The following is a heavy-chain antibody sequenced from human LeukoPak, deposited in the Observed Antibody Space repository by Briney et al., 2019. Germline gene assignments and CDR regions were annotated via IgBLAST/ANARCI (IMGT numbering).Heavy chain of an antibody. CDR2: ISGSGGST. V-gene: IGHV3-23*01. D-gene: IGHD6-19*01. CDR3: AKDLEQWLFYYFDY. CDR1: GFTFSSYA. J-gene: IGHJ4*02. Sequence: PGGSLRLSCAASGFTFSSYAMSWVRQAPGKGLEWVSAISGSGGSTYCADSVKGRFTISRDNSKNTPYLQMNSLRAEDTAVYYCAKDLEQWLFYYFDYWGQGTLVTVPS.